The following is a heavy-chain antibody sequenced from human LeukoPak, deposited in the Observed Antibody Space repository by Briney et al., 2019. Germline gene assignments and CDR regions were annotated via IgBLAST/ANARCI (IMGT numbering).Heavy chain of an antibody. CDR1: GGSISSYY. Sequence: SETLSLTCTVSGGSISSYYWSWIRQPPGKGLEWIGYIYNSGSTNYNPSLKSRVTISVDTSKNHFSLKLSSVTAADTAMYYCARTRSYSYGFRFDPWGQGTLVTVSS. D-gene: IGHD5-18*01. J-gene: IGHJ5*02. CDR3: ARTRSYSYGFRFDP. V-gene: IGHV4-59*01. CDR2: IYNSGST.